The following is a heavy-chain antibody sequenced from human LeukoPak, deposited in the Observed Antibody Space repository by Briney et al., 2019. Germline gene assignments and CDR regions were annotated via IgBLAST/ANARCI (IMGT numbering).Heavy chain of an antibody. CDR2: IKQDGSEK. CDR1: GFTFNNYW. CDR3: AKDYTAMVRGPDY. V-gene: IGHV3-7*03. D-gene: IGHD5-18*01. J-gene: IGHJ4*02. Sequence: HPGGSLRLSCAASGFTFNNYWMGWVRQAPGKGLEWVANIKQDGSEKYYVDSVTGRFTISRDNAKDSLYLQMNSLRAEDTALYYCAKDYTAMVRGPDYWGQGTLVTVSS.